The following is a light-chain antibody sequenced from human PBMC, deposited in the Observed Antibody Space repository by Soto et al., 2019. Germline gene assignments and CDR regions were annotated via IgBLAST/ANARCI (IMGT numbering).Light chain of an antibody. Sequence: QSALTQPASVSGSPGQSITISCTGTSSDIGGYNYVSWYQQLPGKVPKLIIYDVSNRPSGVSDRFSGSKYGNAASLTISGLQDEDEADYYCSSYTSTSTLYVFGTGTKVTVL. CDR1: SSDIGGYNY. CDR2: DVS. V-gene: IGLV2-14*03. J-gene: IGLJ1*01. CDR3: SSYTSTSTLYV.